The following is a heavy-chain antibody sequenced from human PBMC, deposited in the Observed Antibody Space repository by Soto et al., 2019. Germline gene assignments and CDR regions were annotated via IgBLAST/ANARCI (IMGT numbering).Heavy chain of an antibody. J-gene: IGHJ4*02. CDR3: ARDFDSSSWYRLDH. CDR1: GGSIRTYY. V-gene: IGHV4-4*07. Sequence: PSETLSLTCTVSGGSIRTYYWSWIRQPAGKGLEWIGRIYTSGTANYSPSLKGRVIMAVDTAKNQLSLKVTSVTAADTAAYYCARDFDSSSWYRLDHWGQGTLVTVSS. CDR2: IYTSGTA. D-gene: IGHD6-13*01.